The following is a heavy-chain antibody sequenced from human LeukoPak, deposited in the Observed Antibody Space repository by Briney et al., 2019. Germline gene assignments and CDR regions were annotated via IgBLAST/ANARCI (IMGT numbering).Heavy chain of an antibody. J-gene: IGHJ5*02. CDR1: GYTFTDHY. CDR3: ARGPAAIPARFDP. CDR2: INPNIGGT. V-gene: IGHV1-2*06. Sequence: ASLKVSCEASGYTFTDHYMHTVPHAPGQGLEWMGRINPNIGGTNYAQKFQGRVTKTRDTSISTAYMELSRLRSDDTAVYYCARGPAAIPARFDPWGQGTLVTVSS. D-gene: IGHD2-2*01.